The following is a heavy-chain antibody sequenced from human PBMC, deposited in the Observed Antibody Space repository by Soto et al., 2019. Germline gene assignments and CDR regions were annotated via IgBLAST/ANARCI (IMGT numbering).Heavy chain of an antibody. CDR3: AKGVVAADIHDAFDI. Sequence: PGGSLRLSCAASGFTFDDYAMHWVRQAPGKGLEWVSGISWNSGSIGYADSVKGRFTISRDNAKNSLYLQMNSLRAEDTASYYCAKGVVAADIHDAFDIWGQGTMVTVSS. CDR2: ISWNSGSI. CDR1: GFTFDDYA. D-gene: IGHD2-15*01. J-gene: IGHJ3*02. V-gene: IGHV3-9*01.